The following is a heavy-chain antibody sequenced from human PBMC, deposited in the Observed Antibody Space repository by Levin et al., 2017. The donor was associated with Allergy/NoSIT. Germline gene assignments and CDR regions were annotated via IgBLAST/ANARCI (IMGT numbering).Heavy chain of an antibody. Sequence: GESLKISCKASGYTFTGYYMDWVRQAPGQGLEWMGRINPNSGGPNYAQKFQGRVTMTRDTSISTAYMELSSLRSDDTAVYYCASGSGVADVHYWGQGTLVTVSS. CDR2: INPNSGGP. D-gene: IGHD3-3*01. J-gene: IGHJ4*02. V-gene: IGHV1-2*06. CDR1: GYTFTGYY. CDR3: ASGSGVADVHY.